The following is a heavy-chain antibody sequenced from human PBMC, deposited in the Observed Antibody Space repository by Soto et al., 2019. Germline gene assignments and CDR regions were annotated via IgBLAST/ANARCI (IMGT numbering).Heavy chain of an antibody. Sequence: TLSLTCTVSGGSVTSGNYYWSWIRQPPGKGLEWIGHIYYSGSTNYNPSLKSRVTISVDASKNQFSLKLSSVTAADTAIYYCARGPVVTPFVDYWGQGTLVTVSS. CDR2: IYYSGST. J-gene: IGHJ4*02. D-gene: IGHD2-21*02. CDR1: GGSVTSGNYY. V-gene: IGHV4-61*01. CDR3: ARGPVVTPFVDY.